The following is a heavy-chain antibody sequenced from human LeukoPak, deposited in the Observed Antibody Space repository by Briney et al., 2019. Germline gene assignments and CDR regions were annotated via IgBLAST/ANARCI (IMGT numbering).Heavy chain of an antibody. CDR2: ISAYNGNT. V-gene: IGHV1-18*01. Sequence: ASVKVSCKASGYTFTSYGVSWVRQAPGQGLEWMGWISAYNGNTNYAQNLQGRVTMTTDTFTSTAYMELRGLRSDDTAVYYCARDSHDGSFFYFQHWGQGTLVTVSS. CDR3: ARDSHDGSFFYFQH. D-gene: IGHD1-26*01. J-gene: IGHJ1*01. CDR1: GYTFTSYG.